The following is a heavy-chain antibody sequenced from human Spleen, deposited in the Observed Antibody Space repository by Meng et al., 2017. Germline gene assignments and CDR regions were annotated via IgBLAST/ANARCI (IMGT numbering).Heavy chain of an antibody. CDR1: GFTLSRYW. Sequence: GESLKISCAASGFTLSRYWMSWVRQAPGKGLEWVANIKQDGSATYYVDSAKGRFTISRDNAKNSLYLQMNSLRAEDTAVYYCARSTTVTTGGFYYYGMDVWGQGTTVTVSS. D-gene: IGHD4-17*01. CDR2: IKQDGSAT. J-gene: IGHJ6*02. CDR3: ARSTTVTTGGFYYYGMDV. V-gene: IGHV3-7*01.